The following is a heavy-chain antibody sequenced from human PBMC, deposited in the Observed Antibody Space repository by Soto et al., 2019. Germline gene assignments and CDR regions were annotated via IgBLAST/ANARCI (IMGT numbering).Heavy chain of an antibody. CDR2: ISYDGSNK. CDR3: AKHKRDDYVWGSYRLPDGL. J-gene: IGHJ4*02. CDR1: GFTFSSYA. V-gene: IGHV3-30-3*02. Sequence: GSLRLSCAASGFTFSSYAMHWVRQAPGKGLEWVAVISYDGSNKYYADSVKGRFTISRDNSKNTLYLQMNSLRAEDTAVYFCAKHKRDDYVWGSYRLPDGLWGQGTLVTVSS. D-gene: IGHD3-16*01.